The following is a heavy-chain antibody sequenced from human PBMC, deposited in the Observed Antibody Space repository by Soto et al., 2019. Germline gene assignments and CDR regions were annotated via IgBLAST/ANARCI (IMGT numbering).Heavy chain of an antibody. J-gene: IGHJ4*02. D-gene: IGHD1-26*01. Sequence: GGSLRLSCAASGITFRNYAMSWVRQAPGKGLEWVSSISGSGGSTYYADSVKGRFTISRDNSKNTLYLQMNSLRAEDTAVYYCANDPKGELPKYYFDYFFRGPLFTFSS. CDR1: GITFRNYA. CDR2: ISGSGGST. V-gene: IGHV3-23*01. CDR3: ANDPKGELPKYYFDY.